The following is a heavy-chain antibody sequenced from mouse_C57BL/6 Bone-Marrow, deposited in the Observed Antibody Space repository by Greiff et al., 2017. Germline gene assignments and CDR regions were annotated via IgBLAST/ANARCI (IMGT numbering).Heavy chain of an antibody. CDR2: ISSGSSTI. CDR1: GFTFSDYG. Sequence: EVKLMESGGGLVKPGGSLKLSCAASGFTFSDYGMHWVRQAPEKGLEWVAYISSGSSTIYYADTVKGRFTISRDNAKNTLFLQMTSLRSEDTAMYYCARSYYSNPAWFAYWGQGTLVTVSA. V-gene: IGHV5-17*01. J-gene: IGHJ3*01. CDR3: ARSYYSNPAWFAY. D-gene: IGHD2-5*01.